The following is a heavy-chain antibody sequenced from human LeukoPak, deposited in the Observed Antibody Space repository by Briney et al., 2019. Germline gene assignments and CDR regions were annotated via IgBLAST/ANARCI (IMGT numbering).Heavy chain of an antibody. CDR3: AKVLYSSGWYFDY. Sequence: QSGGSLRLSCAASGFTFSSYAMSWVRQAPGKGLEWVSAISGSGGSTYYADSVKGRFTISRDNSKNTLYLQMNSLRAEDTAVYYCAKVLYSSGWYFDYWGQGTLVTVSS. D-gene: IGHD6-19*01. CDR2: ISGSGGST. CDR1: GFTFSSYA. J-gene: IGHJ4*02. V-gene: IGHV3-23*01.